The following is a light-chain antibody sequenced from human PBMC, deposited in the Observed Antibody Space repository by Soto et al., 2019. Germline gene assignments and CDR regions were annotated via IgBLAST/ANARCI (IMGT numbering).Light chain of an antibody. Sequence: DIQMTQSPSTLSGSVGDRVIITCRASQSISFSLAWYQQKPGKAPKVLIWNASTLQRGVPSRFSGSGSGTDFTLTITSLLPEDFATYYCQQSYTTPLTLGGGTKVDIK. CDR1: QSISFS. J-gene: IGKJ4*01. CDR3: QQSYTTPLT. V-gene: IGKV1-39*01. CDR2: NAS.